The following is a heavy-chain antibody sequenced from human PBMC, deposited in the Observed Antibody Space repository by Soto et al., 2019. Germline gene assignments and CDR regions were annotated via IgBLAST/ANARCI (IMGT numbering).Heavy chain of an antibody. CDR3: ARDVRYCSSTSCYIYGMDV. CDR2: ISYDGSNK. Sequence: GGSLRLSCAASGFTFSSYAMHWVRQAPGKGLEWVAVISYDGSNKYYADSVKGRFTISRDNSKNTLYLQMNSLRAEDTAVYYCARDVRYCSSTSCYIYGMDVWGQGTTVTVSS. V-gene: IGHV3-30-3*01. J-gene: IGHJ6*02. CDR1: GFTFSSYA. D-gene: IGHD2-2*02.